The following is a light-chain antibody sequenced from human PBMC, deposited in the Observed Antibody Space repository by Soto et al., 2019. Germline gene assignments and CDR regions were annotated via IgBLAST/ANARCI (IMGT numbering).Light chain of an antibody. CDR2: EVT. CDR3: SSYTSSSTHVV. V-gene: IGLV2-14*01. Sequence: QSALTQPASVSGSPGQSITISCTGTSSDVGGYKYVSWYQQHPGKAPKLMIYEVTNRPSGVSNRFSGSKSGNTASLTISGLQAEDEGDYYCSSYTSSSTHVVFGGGTQLTVL. J-gene: IGLJ2*01. CDR1: SSDVGGYKY.